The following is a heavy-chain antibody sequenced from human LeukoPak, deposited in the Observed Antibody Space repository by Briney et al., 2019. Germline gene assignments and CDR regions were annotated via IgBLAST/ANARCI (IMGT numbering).Heavy chain of an antibody. CDR1: GNSISNTYY. V-gene: IGHV4-38-2*01. Sequence: SETLSLTCAVSGNSISNTYYWGWIRQPPGKELEWIGSIYNSGSTHYNPSLKSRVTISVDTSKNQFSLKLSSVTAADTAIYYCARQPSATAAFDIWGQGTMVTVSS. CDR3: ARQPSATAAFDI. J-gene: IGHJ3*02. CDR2: IYNSGST. D-gene: IGHD5-18*01.